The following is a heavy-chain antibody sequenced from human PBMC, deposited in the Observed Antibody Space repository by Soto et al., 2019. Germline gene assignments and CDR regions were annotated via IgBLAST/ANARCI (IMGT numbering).Heavy chain of an antibody. CDR1: GGSLSSSDYY. J-gene: IGHJ4*02. V-gene: IGHV4-39*01. Sequence: SETLSLTCTVSGGSLSSSDYYWAWVRQPPGKGLEWIANIFYSGTTYYKPSLESRLTVSIDTSKKQFFLNLGSLTAADTAIYYCARHPPIAAADYWGQGTLVTVSS. CDR2: IFYSGTT. CDR3: ARHPPIAAADY. D-gene: IGHD6-13*01.